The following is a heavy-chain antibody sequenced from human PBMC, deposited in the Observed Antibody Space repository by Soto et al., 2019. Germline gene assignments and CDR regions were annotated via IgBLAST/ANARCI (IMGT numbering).Heavy chain of an antibody. V-gene: IGHV3-23*01. CDR2: LSGDGTTT. CDR1: GFTFSTYA. J-gene: IGHJ4*02. CDR3: AKDISFDTSAYNY. Sequence: EVQLLESGGGLVQPGGSLRLSCTASGFTFSTYAMSWVRQAPGKGLEWVSGLSGDGTTTYYIDSVKGRFTISRDNSRNTLSLQMNSLRTEDTAVYYCAKDISFDTSAYNYWGQGILVTVSS. D-gene: IGHD3-22*01.